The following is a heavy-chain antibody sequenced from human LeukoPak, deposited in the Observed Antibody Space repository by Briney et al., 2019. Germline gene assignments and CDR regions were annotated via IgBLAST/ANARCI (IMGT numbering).Heavy chain of an antibody. CDR1: GFTLSSYA. D-gene: IGHD3-10*01. J-gene: IGHJ4*02. CDR3: AKLNSLWCGDSYFDY. CDR2: ISGGGGST. V-gene: IGHV3-23*01. Sequence: QSGGSLRLSCAASGFTLSSYAMSWVRQAPGKGLEWVSAISGGGGSTYYADSVKGRFTISRDNSKNTLYLQMNSLRAEDTAVYYCAKLNSLWCGDSYFDYWGQGTLVTVSS.